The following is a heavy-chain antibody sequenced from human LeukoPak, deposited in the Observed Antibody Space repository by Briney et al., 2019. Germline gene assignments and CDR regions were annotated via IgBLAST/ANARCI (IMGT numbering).Heavy chain of an antibody. CDR2: INWNGGST. CDR1: GFTFDDYG. Sequence: GGSLRLSCAASGFTFDDYGMSWVRQAPGKGLEWVSGINWNGGSTSYADSVKGRFTISRDNSQNTVYLQMNSLRAGDTAVYYCAKVVPQYYDFWTGSTHFDYWGQGTLVIVSS. V-gene: IGHV3-20*04. J-gene: IGHJ4*02. CDR3: AKVVPQYYDFWTGSTHFDY. D-gene: IGHD3-3*01.